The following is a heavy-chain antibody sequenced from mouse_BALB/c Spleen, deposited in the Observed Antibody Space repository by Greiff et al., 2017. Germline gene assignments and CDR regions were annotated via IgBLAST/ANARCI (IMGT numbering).Heavy chain of an antibody. CDR3: TGSSYGYWYFDV. CDR2: INPSNGGT. J-gene: IGHJ1*01. V-gene: IGHV1S81*02. CDR1: GYTFTSYY. D-gene: IGHD1-1*01. Sequence: QVQLKQSGAELVKPGASVKLSCKASGYTFTSYYMYWVKQRPGQGLEWIGEINPSNGGTNFNEKFKSKATLTVDKSSSTAYMQLSSLTSEDSAVYYCTGSSYGYWYFDVWGAGTTVTVSS.